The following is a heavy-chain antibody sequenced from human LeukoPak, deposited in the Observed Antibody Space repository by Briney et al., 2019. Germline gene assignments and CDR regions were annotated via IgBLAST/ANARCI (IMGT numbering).Heavy chain of an antibody. CDR2: ISSSSSPI. CDR3: ARAVGGYNPDAFDI. Sequence: PGGSLRLSCAASGFTFSSYIMNWVRQAPGKGLEWVSYISSSSSPIYYADSVKGRFTISRDNAKNSLYLQMNSLSAEDTAVYYCARAVGGYNPDAFDIWGQGTMVTVSS. D-gene: IGHD5-24*01. J-gene: IGHJ3*02. V-gene: IGHV3-48*04. CDR1: GFTFSSYI.